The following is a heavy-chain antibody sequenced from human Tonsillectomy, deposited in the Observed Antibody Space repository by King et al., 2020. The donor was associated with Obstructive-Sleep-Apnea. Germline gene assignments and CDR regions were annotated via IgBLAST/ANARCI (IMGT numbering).Heavy chain of an antibody. CDR2: ISWNGGSI. CDR1: GFTFDDYA. J-gene: IGHJ6*02. Sequence: DVQLVESGGGLVQPGRSLRLSCAASGFTFDDYAMHWVRQAPGKGLGWVSGISWNGGSIGHADSVKGRFTISRDNAKNFLYLQVNSLRAEDTALYYCAKDRGPWGVVPPGNTDYYYGMDVWGQGTTVTVSS. CDR3: AKDRGPWGVVPPGNTDYYYGMDV. D-gene: IGHD2-2*01. V-gene: IGHV3-9*01.